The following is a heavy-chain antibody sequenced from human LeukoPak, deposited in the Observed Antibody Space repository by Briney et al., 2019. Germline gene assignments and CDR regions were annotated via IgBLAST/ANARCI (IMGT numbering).Heavy chain of an antibody. V-gene: IGHV3-74*01. CDR1: GFMFSKSW. J-gene: IGHJ5*02. D-gene: IGHD4-17*01. CDR2: IYNDGSTT. CDR3: AREKHDHGDPGPLDA. Sequence: SGGSLRLSCAASGFMFSKSWMHWVRQAPGKGLGWVARIYNDGSTTNYADSVKGQFTISRDNAANTLFLQMSSLRAEDTAVYYCAREKHDHGDPGPLDAWGQGDLVTVSS.